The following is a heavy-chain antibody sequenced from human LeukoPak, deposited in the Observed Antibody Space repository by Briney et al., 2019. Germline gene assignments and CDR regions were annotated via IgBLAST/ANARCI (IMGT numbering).Heavy chain of an antibody. J-gene: IGHJ6*02. D-gene: IGHD3-10*01. CDR3: ARDLATGAGMDV. Sequence: GGSLRLSCAASGFTFRNYAMSWVRQAPGKGLEWVAVIWYDGSNKYYADSVKGRFTISRDNSKNTLYLQMNSLRAEDTAVYYCARDLATGAGMDVWGQGTTVTVSS. CDR2: IWYDGSNK. V-gene: IGHV3-33*08. CDR1: GFTFRNYA.